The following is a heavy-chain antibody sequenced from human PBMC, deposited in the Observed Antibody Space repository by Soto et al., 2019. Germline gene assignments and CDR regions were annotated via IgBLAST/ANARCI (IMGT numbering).Heavy chain of an antibody. CDR1: GGSISSYY. J-gene: IGHJ6*02. Sequence: PSETLSLTCTVSGGSISSYYWSWIRQPPGKGLEWIGYIYYSGSTNYNPSLKSRVTISVDTSKNQFSLKLSSVTAADTAVYYCARGELRRYYGTDVWGQGITVTVSS. CDR2: IYYSGST. V-gene: IGHV4-59*01. D-gene: IGHD3-3*01. CDR3: ARGELRRYYGTDV.